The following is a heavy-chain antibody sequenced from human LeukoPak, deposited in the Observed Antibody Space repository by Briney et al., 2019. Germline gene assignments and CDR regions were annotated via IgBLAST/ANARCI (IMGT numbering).Heavy chain of an antibody. CDR3: ARSQGYYYDSSGYLLDY. J-gene: IGHJ4*02. CDR1: GYTFTGYY. D-gene: IGHD3-22*01. Sequence: ASVKVSCKASGYTFTGYYMHWVRQAPGQGLEWMGRINPNGGGTNYAQKFQGRVTMTRDTSISTAYMELSRLRSDDTAVYYCARSQGYYYDSSGYLLDYWGQGTLVTVSS. CDR2: INPNGGGT. V-gene: IGHV1-2*06.